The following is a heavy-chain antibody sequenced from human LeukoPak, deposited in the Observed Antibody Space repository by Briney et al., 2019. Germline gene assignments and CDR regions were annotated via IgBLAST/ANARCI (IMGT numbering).Heavy chain of an antibody. CDR2: NNHSGST. V-gene: IGHV4-34*01. CDR3: ARSRDWFDP. CDR1: GGSFSGYY. J-gene: IGHJ5*02. Sequence: SETLSLTCAVYGGSFSGYYWSWIRQPPGKGLEWIGENNHSGSTNYNPSLKSRVTISVDTSKNQFSLKLSSVTAADTAVYYCARSRDWFDPWGQGTLVTVSS.